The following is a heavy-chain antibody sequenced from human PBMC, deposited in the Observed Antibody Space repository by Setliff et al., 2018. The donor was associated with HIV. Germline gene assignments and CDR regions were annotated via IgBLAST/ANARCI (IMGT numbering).Heavy chain of an antibody. J-gene: IGHJ6*02. D-gene: IGHD1-1*01. CDR2: MSYSGRYI. CDR3: ARVDVERSGVFCQMGV. Sequence: LSKYSVTWVRQAPGKGLEWVSSMSYSGRYIHHADSVKGRFTISRDNAKNLVYLEMNSLRAEDTAVYYCARVDVERSGVFCQMGVWGPGTTVTVSS. CDR1: LSKYS. V-gene: IGHV3-21*01.